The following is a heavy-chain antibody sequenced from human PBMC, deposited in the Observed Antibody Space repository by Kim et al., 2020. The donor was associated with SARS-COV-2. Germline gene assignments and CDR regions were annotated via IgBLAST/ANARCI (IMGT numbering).Heavy chain of an antibody. V-gene: IGHV3-33*01. CDR1: GFTFSTHA. J-gene: IGHJ4*02. CDR2: IWYDGSNK. D-gene: IGHD6-19*01. CDR3: ARDTGNGWAYDY. Sequence: GGSLRLSCAASGFTFSTHAMHWVRQAPGKGLEWVAVIWYDGSNKYYTDSVKGRFTISRDNSKNTLNLQMNILRAEDTAVYYCARDTGNGWAYDYWGQGTLVTVSS.